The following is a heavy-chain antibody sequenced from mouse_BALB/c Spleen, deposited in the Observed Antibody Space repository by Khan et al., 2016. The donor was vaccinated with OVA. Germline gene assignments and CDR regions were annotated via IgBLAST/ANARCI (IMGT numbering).Heavy chain of an antibody. D-gene: IGHD2-4*01. CDR2: INPSTDYT. CDR1: GYTFTNYW. V-gene: IGHV1-7*01. J-gene: IGHJ2*01. CDR3: AGGGYDYGLFDY. Sequence: VQLQASGAELAKPGASVKMSCKASGYTFTNYWMHWVKQRPGQGLEWIGYINPSTDYTEYNQKFKDKATLTADKSSSTAYMQLSSLTSEDSAVYYCAGGGYDYGLFDYWGQGTTLTVSS.